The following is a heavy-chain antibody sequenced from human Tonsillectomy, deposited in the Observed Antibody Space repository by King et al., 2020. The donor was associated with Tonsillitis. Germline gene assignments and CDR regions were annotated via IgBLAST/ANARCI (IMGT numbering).Heavy chain of an antibody. V-gene: IGHV4-59*01. CDR3: ARDSYYYDSSGYFNDAFDL. J-gene: IGHJ3*01. Sequence: VQLQESGPGLVKPSATLSLTCTVSGASIRNNYWTWIRQPPGRELEWIGHVYYSGNTNYNPSLKSRLTISVDTSKNQFSLNLRSVTAADTAVYYCARDSYYYDSSGYFNDAFDLWGQGTMVTVSS. CDR1: GASIRNNY. D-gene: IGHD3-22*01. CDR2: VYYSGNT.